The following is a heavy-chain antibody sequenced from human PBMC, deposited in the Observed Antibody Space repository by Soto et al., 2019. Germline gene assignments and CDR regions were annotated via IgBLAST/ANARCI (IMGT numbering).Heavy chain of an antibody. Sequence: VESGGGVVQPGRSLRLSCEASGFTFRTYGMHWVRQAPGKGLEWVAVIWYDESNKYYADSVKGRFTISRDNSKNTLFLQMNSLRAEDTAVYYCARVISSGWYRGSGFDYWGQGTLVTVSS. CDR1: GFTFRTYG. D-gene: IGHD6-19*01. J-gene: IGHJ4*02. CDR2: IWYDESNK. CDR3: ARVISSGWYRGSGFDY. V-gene: IGHV3-33*01.